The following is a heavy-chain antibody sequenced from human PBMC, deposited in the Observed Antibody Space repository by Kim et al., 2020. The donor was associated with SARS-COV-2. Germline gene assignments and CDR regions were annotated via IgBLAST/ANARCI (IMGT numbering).Heavy chain of an antibody. Sequence: GGSLRLSCTASGFTFGDYAMSWVRQAPGKGLEWVGFIRSKAYGGTTEYAASVKGRFTISRDDSKSIAYLQMNSLKTEDTAVYYCTVIQNLSRFLEWFEDAFDIWGQGTMVTVSS. CDR3: TVIQNLSRFLEWFEDAFDI. CDR2: IRSKAYGGTT. V-gene: IGHV3-49*04. CDR1: GFTFGDYA. D-gene: IGHD3-3*01. J-gene: IGHJ3*02.